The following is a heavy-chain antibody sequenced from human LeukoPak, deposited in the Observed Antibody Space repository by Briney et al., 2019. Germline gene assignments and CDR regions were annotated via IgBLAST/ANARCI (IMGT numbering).Heavy chain of an antibody. Sequence: ETLSLTCTVSGGSVSSSSYYWGWIRQPPGKGLEYVSAISSNGGSTYYANSVKGRFTISRDNSKNTLYLQMGSLRAEDMAVYYCARVVSVAVAGPLDYWGQGTLVTVSS. CDR1: GGSVSSSS. CDR3: ARVVSVAVAGPLDY. J-gene: IGHJ4*02. D-gene: IGHD6-19*01. CDR2: ISSNGGST. V-gene: IGHV3-64*01.